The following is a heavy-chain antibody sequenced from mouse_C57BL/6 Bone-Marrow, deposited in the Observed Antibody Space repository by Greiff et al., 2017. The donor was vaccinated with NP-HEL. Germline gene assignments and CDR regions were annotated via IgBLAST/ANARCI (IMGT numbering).Heavy chain of an antibody. V-gene: IGHV1-55*01. CDR1: GYTFTSYW. CDR2: IYPGSGST. CDR3: VSYDYDYFDY. D-gene: IGHD2-4*01. Sequence: QVQLQQPGAELVKPGASVKMSCKASGYTFTSYWITWVKQRPGQGLEWIGDIYPGSGSTKRNENGMSKATLTVDTSSSTAYMPLSSLTSENSAVYYCVSYDYDYFDYWGQGTTLTVSS. J-gene: IGHJ2*01.